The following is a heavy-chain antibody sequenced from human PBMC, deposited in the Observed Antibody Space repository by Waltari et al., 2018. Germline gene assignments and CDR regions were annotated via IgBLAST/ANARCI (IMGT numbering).Heavy chain of an antibody. CDR3: AVRHPRRYSSSSGGFDY. J-gene: IGHJ4*02. V-gene: IGHV4-34*01. D-gene: IGHD6-6*01. CDR2: INHSGST. Sequence: QVQLQQWGAGLLKPSEPLSLTCAVYGGSFSGYYWSWIRRPPGKGLEWIGEINHSGSTNYNPSLKSRVTISVDTSKNQFSLKLSSVTAADTAVYYCAVRHPRRYSSSSGGFDYWGQGTLVTVSS. CDR1: GGSFSGYY.